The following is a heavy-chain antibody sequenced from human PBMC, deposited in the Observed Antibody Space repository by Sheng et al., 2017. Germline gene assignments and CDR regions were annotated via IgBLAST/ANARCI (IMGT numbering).Heavy chain of an antibody. CDR2: INHSGST. Sequence: QVQLQQWGAGLLKPSETLSLTCAVYGGSFSGYYWSWIRQPPGKGLEWIGEINHSGSTNYNPSLKSRVTISVDTSKNQFSLKLSSVTAADTAVYYCARGRWVVVVAACYFDLWGRGTLVTVSS. CDR3: ARGRWVVVVAACYFDL. CDR1: GGSFSGYY. J-gene: IGHJ2*01. D-gene: IGHD2-15*01. V-gene: IGHV4-34*01.